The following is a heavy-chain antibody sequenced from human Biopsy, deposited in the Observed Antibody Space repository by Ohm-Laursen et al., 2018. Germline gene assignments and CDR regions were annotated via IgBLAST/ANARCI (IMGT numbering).Heavy chain of an antibody. V-gene: IGHV4-59*01. CDR2: IYYSGST. CDR3: ARVRAGAPSIDYFDY. D-gene: IGHD1-26*01. CDR1: GGSISSYY. J-gene: IGHJ4*02. Sequence: GTLSLTCTVSGGSISSYYWNWIRQPPGKGLEWVGYIYYSGSTNYNPSLKSRVTISVDTSKNQFSLKLYSVTAADTAVYYCARVRAGAPSIDYFDYWGQGALVTVSS.